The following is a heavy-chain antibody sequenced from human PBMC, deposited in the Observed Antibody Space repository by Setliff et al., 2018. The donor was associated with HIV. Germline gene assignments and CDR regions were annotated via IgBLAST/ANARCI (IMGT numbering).Heavy chain of an antibody. CDR1: SSSIRSGGYY. J-gene: IGHJ2*01. CDR2: IYLSGST. CDR3: AIGTPDHEVWYFDL. Sequence: SETLSLTCTVSSSSIRSGGYYWNWIRQHPGKGLEWIGYIYLSGSTYYNPSLKSRVTISVDTSKNQFSLKLSSVTAADTDIYYCAIGTPDHEVWYFDLWGRGTLVTVSS. V-gene: IGHV4-31*03.